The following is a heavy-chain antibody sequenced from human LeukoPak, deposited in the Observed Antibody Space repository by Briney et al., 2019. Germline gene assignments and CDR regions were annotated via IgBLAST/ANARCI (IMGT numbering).Heavy chain of an antibody. D-gene: IGHD6-13*01. CDR1: GFTVSSNY. V-gene: IGHV3-53*01. CDR2: IYSGGST. J-gene: IGHJ4*02. CDR3: AMGQRLVLFDY. Sequence: GGSLRLSCAASGFTVSSNYMSWVRQAPGKGLEWVSVIYSGGSTYYADSVKGRFTISRDNSKNTLYLQMNSLRAEDTAVYYCAMGQRLVLFDYWGQGTLVTVSS.